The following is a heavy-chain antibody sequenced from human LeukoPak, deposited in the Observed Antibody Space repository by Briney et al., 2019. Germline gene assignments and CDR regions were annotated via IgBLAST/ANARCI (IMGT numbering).Heavy chain of an antibody. D-gene: IGHD2-15*01. V-gene: IGHV4-4*07. Sequence: PSETLSLTCTVSGGSISSYYWSWIRQPAGKGLEWIGRIYTSGSTNYNPSLKSRVTMSVDTSKNQFSLKLSSVTAADTAVYYCARAQGYCSGGSCPYSWFDPWGQGTLVTVSS. CDR2: IYTSGST. CDR1: GGSISSYY. J-gene: IGHJ5*02. CDR3: ARAQGYCSGGSCPYSWFDP.